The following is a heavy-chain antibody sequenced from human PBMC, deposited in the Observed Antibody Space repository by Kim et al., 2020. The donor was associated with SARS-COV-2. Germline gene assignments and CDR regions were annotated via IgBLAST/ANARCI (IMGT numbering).Heavy chain of an antibody. J-gene: IGHJ5*02. CDR3: ARRSEQWLAPGSWFDP. Sequence: SETLSLTCAVYGGSFSGYYWSWIRQPPGKGLEWIGEINHSGSTNYNPSLKSRVTISVDTSKNQFSLKLSSVTAADTAVYYCARRSEQWLAPGSWFDPWGQGTLVTVSS. D-gene: IGHD6-19*01. CDR2: INHSGST. CDR1: GGSFSGYY. V-gene: IGHV4-34*01.